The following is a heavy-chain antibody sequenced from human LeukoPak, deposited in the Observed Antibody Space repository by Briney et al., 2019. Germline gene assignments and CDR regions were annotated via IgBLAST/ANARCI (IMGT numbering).Heavy chain of an antibody. J-gene: IGHJ4*02. Sequence: GGSLRLSCAASELTFSDSYMSWIRQAPGKGLEWVSYISSGGNTIKYADSVKGRFTISRDNARNSLYLQMNSLRAEDTAVYYCATASLYFDNWGQGTLVTVSS. V-gene: IGHV3-11*04. CDR3: ATASLYFDN. CDR1: ELTFSDSY. CDR2: ISSGGNTI.